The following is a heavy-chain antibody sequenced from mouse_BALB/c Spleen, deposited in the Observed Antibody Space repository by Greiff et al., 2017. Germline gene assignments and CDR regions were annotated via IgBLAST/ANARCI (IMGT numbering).Heavy chain of an antibody. CDR2: ISSGGST. J-gene: IGHJ2*01. Sequence: EVQLVESGGGLVKPGGSLKLSCAASGFTFSSYAMSWVRQTPEKRLEWVASISSGGSTYYPDSVKGRCTISRDNARNILYLQMSSLRSEDTDMYYCARGGSYFDYWGQGTTLTVSS. CDR3: ARGGSYFDY. CDR1: GFTFSSYA. V-gene: IGHV5-6-5*01.